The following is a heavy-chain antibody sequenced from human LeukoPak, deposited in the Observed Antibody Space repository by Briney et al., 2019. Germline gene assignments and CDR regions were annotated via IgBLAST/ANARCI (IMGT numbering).Heavy chain of an antibody. D-gene: IGHD3-3*01. CDR3: AKGPFWSGYYTLDY. V-gene: IGHV3-23*01. CDR2: ISGSGGST. Sequence: PGGPLRLSCAASGFTFSSYAMSWVRQAPGKGLEWVSAISGSGGSTYYADSVKGRFTISRDNSKNTLYLQMNSLRAEDTAVYYCAKGPFWSGYYTLDYWGQGTLVTVTS. J-gene: IGHJ4*02. CDR1: GFTFSSYA.